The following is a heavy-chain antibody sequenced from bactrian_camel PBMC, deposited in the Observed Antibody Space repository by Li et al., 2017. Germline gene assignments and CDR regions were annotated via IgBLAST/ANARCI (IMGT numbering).Heavy chain of an antibody. D-gene: IGHD1*01. J-gene: IGHJ4*01. V-gene: IGHV3-2*01. Sequence: HVQLVESGGGSVQVGGSLRLSCAASAYTFRGNHVAWFRQAPGKVSEGVVYISTQGGTITYADSVKGRFIISRDRAKNMLYLEMNNLKTEDTAVYYCATTPVDSWVPFRAWCNNWGQGTQVTVS. CDR2: ISTQGGTI. CDR3: ATTPVDSWVPFRAWCNN. CDR1: AYTFRGNH.